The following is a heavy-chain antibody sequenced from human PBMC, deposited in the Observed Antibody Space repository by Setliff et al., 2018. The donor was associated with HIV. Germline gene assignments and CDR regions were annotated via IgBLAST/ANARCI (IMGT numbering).Heavy chain of an antibody. J-gene: IGHJ4*02. V-gene: IGHV4-4*08. CDR2: IYTSGST. Sequence: SETLSLTCTVSGGSISSYYWSWIRQPPGKGLEWIGYIYTSGSTNYNPSLKSRVTISVDTSKNQFSLQLSSVTAADTAVYYCARRPMDTYYFDYWGQGTLVTVSS. CDR1: GGSISSYY. CDR3: ARRPMDTYYFDY. D-gene: IGHD5-18*01.